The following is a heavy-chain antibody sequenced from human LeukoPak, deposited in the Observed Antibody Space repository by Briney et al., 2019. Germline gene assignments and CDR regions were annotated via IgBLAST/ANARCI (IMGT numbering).Heavy chain of an antibody. V-gene: IGHV4-34*01. J-gene: IGHJ4*02. Sequence: SETLSLTCAAYGGSFSGYYWSWIRQPPGKGLEWIGEINHSGSTNYNPSLKSRVTISVDTSKNQFSLKLSSVTAADTAVYYCARCKQRWLQFIDYWGQGTLVTVSS. CDR3: ARCKQRWLQFIDY. D-gene: IGHD5-24*01. CDR2: INHSGST. CDR1: GGSFSGYY.